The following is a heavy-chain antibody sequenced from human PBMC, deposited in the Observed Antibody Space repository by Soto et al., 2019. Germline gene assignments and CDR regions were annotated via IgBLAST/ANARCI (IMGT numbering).Heavy chain of an antibody. V-gene: IGHV4-61*01. D-gene: IGHD3-22*01. Sequence: PSETLSLTCTVSGGSVSSGSYYWSWIRQPPGKGLELIGYIYYSGSTNYNPSLKSRVTISVDTSKNQFSLKLSSVTAADTAVYYCARDYYDSSGYFSWGQGTLVAVSS. CDR1: GGSVSSGSYY. CDR3: ARDYYDSSGYFS. CDR2: IYYSGST. J-gene: IGHJ4*02.